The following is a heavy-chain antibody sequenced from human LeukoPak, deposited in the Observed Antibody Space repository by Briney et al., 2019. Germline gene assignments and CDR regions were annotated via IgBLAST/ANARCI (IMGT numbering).Heavy chain of an antibody. D-gene: IGHD1-26*01. CDR3: ARGLGGSYYFDH. CDR2: IIHSGGT. J-gene: IGHJ4*02. CDR1: GGSFSGYY. Sequence: SETLSLTCAVSGGSFSGYYWSWIRQPPGKGLGWIGEIIHSGGTNYNPSLKSRVTISVDTSKNQFSLNLNSINAADTAVYYCARGLGGSYYFDHWGQGTLVTVSS. V-gene: IGHV4-34*01.